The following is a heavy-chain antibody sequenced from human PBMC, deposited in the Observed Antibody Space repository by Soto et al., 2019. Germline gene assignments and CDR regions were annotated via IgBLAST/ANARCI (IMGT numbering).Heavy chain of an antibody. Sequence: ASVKVSCKASGYTFTDFYIHWVRQSPGQGLEGMGWINPNSDGTNYAQKLAQRFQGRVTMTRDTSISTAYMVLNRLTTDDTAVYYCARGGIAAAGSGEYAMDVWGQGTTVTVSS. J-gene: IGHJ6*02. D-gene: IGHD6-13*01. CDR3: ARGGIAAAGSGEYAMDV. CDR2: INPNSDGT. V-gene: IGHV1-2*02. CDR1: GYTFTDFY.